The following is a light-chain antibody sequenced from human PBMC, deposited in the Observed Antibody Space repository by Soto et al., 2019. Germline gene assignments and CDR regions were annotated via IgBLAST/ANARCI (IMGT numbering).Light chain of an antibody. J-gene: IGKJ2*01. CDR2: GAS. CDR1: QSVSSSY. CDR3: QQYGSSPYT. V-gene: IGKV3-20*01. Sequence: EVEFTKSQGTRSLIPGKRATLSCRASQSVSSSYVAWYQKKPGQAPRLLIYGASNRANGIPDRFSGSGSGADFTLTISRLEPEDFAVYYCQQYGSSPYTFGQGTKVDIK.